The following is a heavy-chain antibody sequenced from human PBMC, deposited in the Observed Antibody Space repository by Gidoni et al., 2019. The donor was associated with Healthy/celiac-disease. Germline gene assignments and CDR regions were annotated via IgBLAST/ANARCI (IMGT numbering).Heavy chain of an antibody. CDR3: ARSPTPLGDYYGSGSYPSGGLEYDY. J-gene: IGHJ4*02. V-gene: IGHV3-30*04. D-gene: IGHD3-10*01. CDR2: ISYDGSKK. CDR1: GLPFSGYA. Sequence: QVQLVESGGGVAQPGRSLRRPCAASGLPFSGYALHWVRQAPGKGLEWVAVISYDGSKKYYADSVKGRFTISRDNSKNTLYLQMNSLRAEDTAVYYCARSPTPLGDYYGSGSYPSGGLEYDYWGQGTLVTVSS.